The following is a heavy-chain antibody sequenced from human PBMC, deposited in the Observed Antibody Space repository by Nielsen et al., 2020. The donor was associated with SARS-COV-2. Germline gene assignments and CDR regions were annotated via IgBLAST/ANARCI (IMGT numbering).Heavy chain of an antibody. Sequence: GESLKISCKGSGYDFNIYWISWVRQAPGQSLEWMGWINAGNGNTKYSQKFQGRVTMTRDTSANTAYMELSSLSSEDTAVYYCARITPSSGWDYWGQGTLVTVSS. D-gene: IGHD6-19*01. CDR1: GYDFNIYW. CDR2: INAGNGNT. J-gene: IGHJ4*02. V-gene: IGHV1-3*01. CDR3: ARITPSSGWDY.